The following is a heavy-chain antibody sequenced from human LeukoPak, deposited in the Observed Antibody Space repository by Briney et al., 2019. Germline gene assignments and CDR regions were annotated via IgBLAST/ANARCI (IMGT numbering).Heavy chain of an antibody. J-gene: IGHJ4*02. V-gene: IGHV1-8*01. D-gene: IGHD6-19*01. CDR2: MNPNSGNT. Sequence: GASVKVSCKASGYTFTSYDINWVRQATGQGLEGMGWMNPNSGNTGYAQKFQGRVTMTRNTSISTAYMELSSLRSEDTAVYYCARGRRKTVAGIRYYFDYWGQGTLVTVSS. CDR3: ARGRRKTVAGIRYYFDY. CDR1: GYTFTSYD.